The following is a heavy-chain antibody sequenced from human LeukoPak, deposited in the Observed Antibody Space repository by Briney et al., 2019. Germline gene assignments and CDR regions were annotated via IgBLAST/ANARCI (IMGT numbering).Heavy chain of an antibody. CDR3: ATVFFPYSVVPFDY. J-gene: IGHJ4*02. D-gene: IGHD2-21*01. CDR2: FDPEDGET. CDR1: GYTLTELS. Sequence: ASVKVSCKVSGYTLTELSMHWVRQAPGKGLEWMGGFDPEDGETIYAQKFQGRVTMTEDTSTDIAYMELSSLRSEDTAVYYCATVFFPYSVVPFDYWGQGTLVTVSS. V-gene: IGHV1-24*01.